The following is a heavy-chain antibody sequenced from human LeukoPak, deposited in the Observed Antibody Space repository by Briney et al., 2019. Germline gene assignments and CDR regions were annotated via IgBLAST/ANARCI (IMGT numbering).Heavy chain of an antibody. CDR2: IYYSGST. J-gene: IGHJ6*02. D-gene: IGHD3-3*01. CDR1: GGSISSYY. Sequence: SETLSLTCTVSGGSISSYYWSWIRQPPGKGLEWIGYIYYSGSTNYNPSLKSRVTISVDTSKNQFSLKLSSVTAADTAVYYCARDRNDFWSGSSPEKALDVWGQGTTVTVSS. CDR3: ARDRNDFWSGSSPEKALDV. V-gene: IGHV4-59*01.